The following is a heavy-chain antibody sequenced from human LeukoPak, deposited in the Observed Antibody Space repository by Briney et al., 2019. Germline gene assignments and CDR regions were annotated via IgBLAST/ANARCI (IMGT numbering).Heavy chain of an antibody. CDR2: IYYSGST. J-gene: IGHJ4*02. D-gene: IGHD3-10*01. Sequence: SETLSLTCTVSGGSISSGDYYWSWIRQPPGKGLEWIGYIYYSGSTYYNPSLKSRVTISVDTSKNQFSLKLSFVTAADTAVYYCAREDYYGFYFDYWGQGTLVTVSS. CDR3: AREDYYGFYFDY. CDR1: GGSISSGDYY. V-gene: IGHV4-30-4*01.